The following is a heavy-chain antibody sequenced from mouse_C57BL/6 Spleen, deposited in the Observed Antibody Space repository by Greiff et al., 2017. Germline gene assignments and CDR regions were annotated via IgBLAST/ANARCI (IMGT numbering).Heavy chain of an antibody. CDR1: GYAFTNYL. V-gene: IGHV1-54*01. CDR2: INPGSGGT. CDR3: ARALITTVVAPHYYAMDY. D-gene: IGHD1-1*01. Sequence: QVQLQQSGAELVRPGTSVKVSCKASGYAFTNYLLEWVKQRPGQGLEWIGVINPGSGGTNYNEKFKGKATLTADKSSSTAYMQPSSLTSEDFAVYFCARALITTVVAPHYYAMDYWGQGTSVTVSS. J-gene: IGHJ4*01.